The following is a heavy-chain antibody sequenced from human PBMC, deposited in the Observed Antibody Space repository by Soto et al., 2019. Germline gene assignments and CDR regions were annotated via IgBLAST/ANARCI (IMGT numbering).Heavy chain of an antibody. CDR3: ASMVDTAMVTGPYYFDY. Sequence: SETLSLTCTVSGGSISSSSYYWGWIRQPPGKGLEWIGSIYYSGSTYYNPSLKSRVTISVDTSKNQFSLKLSSVTAADMALYYCASMVDTAMVTGPYYFDYWGQGTLVTVS. CDR1: GGSISSSSYY. J-gene: IGHJ4*02. D-gene: IGHD5-18*01. V-gene: IGHV4-39*01. CDR2: IYYSGST.